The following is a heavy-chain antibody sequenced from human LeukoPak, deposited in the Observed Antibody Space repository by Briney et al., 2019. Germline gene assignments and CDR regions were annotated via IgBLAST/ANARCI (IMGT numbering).Heavy chain of an antibody. CDR2: LYHSDRT. V-gene: IGHV4-38-2*02. CDR1: GCSISSDYY. J-gene: IGHJ4*02. CDR3: ARGKSRGSHIDY. D-gene: IGHD1-26*01. Sequence: SETLSLTCTVSGCSISSDYYWGWIRQPPGKGLEWIGSLYHSDRTYYNPSLKSRVTISVDTSKNQFSLKLRSVTAADTALYYCARGKSRGSHIDYWGQGTLVTVSS.